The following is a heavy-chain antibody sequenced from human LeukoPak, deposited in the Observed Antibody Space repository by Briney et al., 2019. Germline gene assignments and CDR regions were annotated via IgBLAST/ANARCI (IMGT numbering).Heavy chain of an antibody. Sequence: ASVKVSCKASGYTFTSYGISWVRQAPGQGLEWMGWISAYNGNTNYAQKLQGRVTMTTDTSTSTAYMELRILRSDDTAVYYCARDGAYYYGSGSYYRQDNWFDPWGQGTLATVSS. V-gene: IGHV1-18*01. CDR3: ARDGAYYYGSGSYYRQDNWFDP. J-gene: IGHJ5*02. CDR2: ISAYNGNT. CDR1: GYTFTSYG. D-gene: IGHD3-10*01.